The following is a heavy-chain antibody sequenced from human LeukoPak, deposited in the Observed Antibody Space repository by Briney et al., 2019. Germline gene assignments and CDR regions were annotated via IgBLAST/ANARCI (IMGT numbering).Heavy chain of an antibody. Sequence: PGRSLRLSCAASGFTFDDYAMHWVRQAPGKGLEWVSGISWNTGTIGYADSVKGRFTISRDNAKNSLYLQMNSLRAEDTAVYYCATRGGSGSYYYFDYWGQGTLVTVSS. J-gene: IGHJ4*02. CDR2: ISWNTGTI. V-gene: IGHV3-9*01. CDR3: ATRGGSGSYYYFDY. D-gene: IGHD3-10*01. CDR1: GFTFDDYA.